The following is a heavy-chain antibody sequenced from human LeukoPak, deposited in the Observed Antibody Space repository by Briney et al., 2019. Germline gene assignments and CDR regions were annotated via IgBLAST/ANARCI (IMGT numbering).Heavy chain of an antibody. D-gene: IGHD3-3*01. V-gene: IGHV3-66*02. CDR3: AGVASSGPFYYYMDF. Sequence: PGGSMRLSCVASGFTVRKNYMIWVRQAPGKGLECISVIYSGGSPFYADSVKGRFTISRDNSENTLSLQMNSLRAEDTAVYYCAGVASSGPFYYYMDFWGKGSTVTVSS. J-gene: IGHJ6*03. CDR2: IYSGGSP. CDR1: GFTVRKNY.